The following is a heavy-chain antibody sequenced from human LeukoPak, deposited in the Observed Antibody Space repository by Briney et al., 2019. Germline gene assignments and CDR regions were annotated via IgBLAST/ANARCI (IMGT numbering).Heavy chain of an antibody. D-gene: IGHD6-6*01. CDR3: ARDQEYSSHPLDY. CDR1: GGSISSSSYY. V-gene: IGHV4-39*07. J-gene: IGHJ4*02. Sequence: SETLSLTCTVSGGSISSSSYYWGWIRQPPGKGLEWIGSIYYSGSTYYNPSLKSRVTISVDTSKNQFSLKLSSVTAADTAVYYCARDQEYSSHPLDYWGQGTLVTVSS. CDR2: IYYSGST.